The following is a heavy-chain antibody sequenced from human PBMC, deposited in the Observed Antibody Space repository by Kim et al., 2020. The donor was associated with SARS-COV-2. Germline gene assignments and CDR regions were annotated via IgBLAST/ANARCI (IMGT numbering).Heavy chain of an antibody. D-gene: IGHD3-3*01. CDR1: GGSISSYY. V-gene: IGHV4-59*08. CDR2: IYYSGST. J-gene: IGHJ5*02. Sequence: SETLSLTCTVSGGSISSYYWSWIRQPPGKGLEWIGYIYYSGSTNYNPSLKSRVTISVDTSKNQFSLKLSSVTAADTAVYYCARHGHYDFWSGYRWFDPWGQGTLVTVSS. CDR3: ARHGHYDFWSGYRWFDP.